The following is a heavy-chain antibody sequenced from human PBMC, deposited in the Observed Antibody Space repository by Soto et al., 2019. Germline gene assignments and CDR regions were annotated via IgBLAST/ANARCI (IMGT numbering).Heavy chain of an antibody. CDR2: INAGNGNT. J-gene: IGHJ4*02. V-gene: IGHV1-3*01. CDR1: GYTFTSYA. D-gene: IGHD3-22*01. Sequence: ASVKVSCKASGYTFTSYAMHWVRQAPGQRLEWMGWINAGNGNTKYSQKFQGRVTITRDTSASTAYMELSSLRSEDTAVYYCARFGYYYDSSRYYYFDYWGQGTLVTVSS. CDR3: ARFGYYYDSSRYYYFDY.